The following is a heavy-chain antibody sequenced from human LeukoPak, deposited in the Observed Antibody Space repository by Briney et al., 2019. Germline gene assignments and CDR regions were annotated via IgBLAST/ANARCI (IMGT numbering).Heavy chain of an antibody. J-gene: IGHJ6*02. Sequence: SETLSLTCAVSGGSVNRGTFFWTWIRQPPGKGLEWIGYISNSGSTNYNPSLKSRVTISSDTSKTQFSLRLTSVTAADTAVYYCARGRGYCSSTSCYSYYYYYYGIDVWGQGTTVTVSS. D-gene: IGHD2-2*01. CDR1: GGSVNRGTFF. CDR2: ISNSGST. CDR3: ARGRGYCSSTSCYSYYYYYYGIDV. V-gene: IGHV4-61*01.